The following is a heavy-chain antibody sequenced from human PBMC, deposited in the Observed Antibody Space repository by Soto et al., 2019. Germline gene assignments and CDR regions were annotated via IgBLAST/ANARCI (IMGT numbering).Heavy chain of an antibody. Sequence: EVQLLESGGGLVQPGGSRRLSCAASGFTFSSYAMSWVRQAPGKGLELVSSISGSGGSTYYADSVKGRFTIFRDNSKNTLYLQMNSMRAEDTAVYYCAKLGIVATITSYYFDYWVQGPLVTVSS. CDR1: GFTFSSYA. J-gene: IGHJ4*02. CDR3: AKLGIVATITSYYFDY. CDR2: ISGSGGST. D-gene: IGHD5-12*01. V-gene: IGHV3-23*01.